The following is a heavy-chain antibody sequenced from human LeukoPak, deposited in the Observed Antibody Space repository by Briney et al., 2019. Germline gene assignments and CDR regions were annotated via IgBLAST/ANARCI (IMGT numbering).Heavy chain of an antibody. CDR3: ARGIKGYYDSLTGYSRGRYYFDY. J-gene: IGHJ4*02. CDR2: ITGSGSGA. Sequence: GGSLRLSCAASGFTFSIVAINWVRQAPGKGLEWGSVITGSGSGADYADSLKGRFTISRDNSQNRVHRQMNSLRAEDPAVYYCARGIKGYYDSLTGYSRGRYYFDYWGQGTLVTVSS. V-gene: IGHV3-23*01. D-gene: IGHD3-9*01. CDR1: GFTFSIVA.